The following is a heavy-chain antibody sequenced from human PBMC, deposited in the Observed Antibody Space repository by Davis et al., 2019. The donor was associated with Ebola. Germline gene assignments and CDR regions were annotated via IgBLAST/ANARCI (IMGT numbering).Heavy chain of an antibody. V-gene: IGHV3-7*03. CDR2: VNQDGTEK. D-gene: IGHD2-15*01. J-gene: IGHJ4*02. Sequence: GESLKISCATSGFTFSSYWMSWVRQAPGKGLEWVASVNQDGTEKYNVDSVKGRFTISRDDSRSTVFLQMNALRAEDTALYYCTTRLVNHFDHWGQGILVTVSS. CDR3: TTRLVNHFDH. CDR1: GFTFSSYW.